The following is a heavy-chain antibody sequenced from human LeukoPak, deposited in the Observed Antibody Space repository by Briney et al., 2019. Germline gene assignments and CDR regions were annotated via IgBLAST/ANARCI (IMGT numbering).Heavy chain of an antibody. J-gene: IGHJ6*03. D-gene: IGHD4-11*01. CDR2: ISGSGGST. Sequence: GGSLRLSCAASGFTFSSYGMSWVRQAPGKGLEWVSAISGSGGSTYYADSVKGRFTISRDNSKNTLYLQMNSLRAEDTAVYYCARGPGYSNYDYMDVWGKGTTVTVSS. V-gene: IGHV3-23*01. CDR1: GFTFSSYG. CDR3: ARGPGYSNYDYMDV.